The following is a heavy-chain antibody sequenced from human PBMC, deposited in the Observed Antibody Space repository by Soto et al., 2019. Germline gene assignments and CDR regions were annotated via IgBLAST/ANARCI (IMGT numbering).Heavy chain of an antibody. CDR3: ARGANGGWFDP. D-gene: IGHD2-8*01. J-gene: IGHJ5*02. CDR2: IWYDGSNK. CDR1: GFTFSSYG. V-gene: IGHV3-33*01. Sequence: PGGSLRLSCAASGFTFSSYGMHWVRQAPGKGLEWVAVIWYDGSNKYYADSVKGRFTISRDNSKNTLYLQMNSLRVEDTAVYYCARGANGGWFDPWGQGTLVTVSS.